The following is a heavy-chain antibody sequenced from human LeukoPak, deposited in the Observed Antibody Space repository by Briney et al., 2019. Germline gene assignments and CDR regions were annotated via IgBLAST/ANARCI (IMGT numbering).Heavy chain of an antibody. J-gene: IGHJ5*02. Sequence: SQTLSLTCAVSGGSISSGGYSWSWIRQPPGKGLEWIGYIYHSGSTYYNPSLKSRVTISVDRSKNQFSLKLSSVTAADTAVYYCARSRGSGSYQNWFDPWGQGTLVTVSS. CDR2: IYHSGST. D-gene: IGHD3-10*01. V-gene: IGHV4-30-2*01. CDR1: GGSISSGGYS. CDR3: ARSRGSGSYQNWFDP.